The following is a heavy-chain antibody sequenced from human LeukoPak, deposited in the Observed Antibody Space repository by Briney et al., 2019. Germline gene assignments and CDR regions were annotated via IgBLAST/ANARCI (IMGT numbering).Heavy chain of an antibody. CDR3: TRAPRGDSYGYFDY. V-gene: IGHV1-18*01. D-gene: IGHD3-16*01. CDR2: ISGYNGNT. CDR1: GYTFTSYG. Sequence: ASVKVSCKASGYTFTSYGMSWVRQAPGQGLEWMGWISGYNGNTNYAQKLQGRVSMTTDTSTSTAYMDLRSLRSDDTAVYYCTRAPRGDSYGYFDYWGQGTLVTVSS. J-gene: IGHJ4*02.